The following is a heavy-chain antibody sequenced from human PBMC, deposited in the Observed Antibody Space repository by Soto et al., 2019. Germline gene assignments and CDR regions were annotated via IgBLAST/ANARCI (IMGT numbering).Heavy chain of an antibody. CDR2: IYYSGST. D-gene: IGHD2-2*01. CDR3: ARSSTIRPYFDY. Sequence: QLHLQESGPGLVKPSETLSLTCTVSGGSISSSTYYWGWIRQPPGKGLEWIGSIYYSGSTYYSPSLKSRVTISVDTSKNQFSLNLSSVTAADTAVYYCARSSTIRPYFDYWGQGTLVTVSS. CDR1: GGSISSSTYY. V-gene: IGHV4-39*01. J-gene: IGHJ4*02.